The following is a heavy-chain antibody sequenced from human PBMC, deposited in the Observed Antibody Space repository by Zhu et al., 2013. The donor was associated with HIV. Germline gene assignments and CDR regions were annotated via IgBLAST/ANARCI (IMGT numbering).Heavy chain of an antibody. D-gene: IGHD2-2*01. Sequence: QVQLVQSGAEVKKPGASVKVSCKASGYTFTSYDINWVRQATGQGLEWMGWMNPNSGNTGYAQKFQGRVTMITDTSTSTAYMELRSLRSDDTALYYCARGPVEPAATAIYYYMDVWGTGTAVTVSS. J-gene: IGHJ6*03. CDR1: GYTFTSYD. CDR3: ARGPVEPAATAIYYYMDV. CDR2: MNPNSGNT. V-gene: IGHV1-8*02.